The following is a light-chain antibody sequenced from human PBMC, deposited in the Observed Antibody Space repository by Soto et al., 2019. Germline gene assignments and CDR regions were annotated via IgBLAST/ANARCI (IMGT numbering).Light chain of an antibody. V-gene: IGLV2-18*02. CDR1: SSDVGGYNR. J-gene: IGLJ1*01. CDR2: EVS. Sequence: QSALTQPPSVSGSPGQSVTISCTGTSSDVGGYNRVSWYQQPPDTAPKLIIYEVSNRPSGVPDRFSGSRSGNTASLTISGLQAEDEADYYCSSYTSSSTYVFGTGTQLTVL. CDR3: SSYTSSSTYV.